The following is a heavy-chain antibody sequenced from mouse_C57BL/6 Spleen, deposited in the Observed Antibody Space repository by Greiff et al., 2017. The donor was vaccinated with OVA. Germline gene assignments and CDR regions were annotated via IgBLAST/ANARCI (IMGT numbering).Heavy chain of an antibody. CDR3: ARFRDYPDY. J-gene: IGHJ2*01. V-gene: IGHV1-50*01. D-gene: IGHD2-4*01. Sequence: QVQLQQPGAELVKPGASVKLSCKASGYTFTSYWMQWVKQRPGQGLEWIGEIDPSDSYTNYNQKFKGKATLTVDTSSSTAYMQLSSLTSEDSAVYYCARFRDYPDYWGQGTTLTVSS. CDR1: GYTFTSYW. CDR2: IDPSDSYT.